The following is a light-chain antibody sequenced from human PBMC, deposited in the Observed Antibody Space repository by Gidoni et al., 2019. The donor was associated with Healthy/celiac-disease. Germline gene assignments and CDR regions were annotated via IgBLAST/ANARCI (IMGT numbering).Light chain of an antibody. CDR1: QGISSY. V-gene: IGKV1-9*01. CDR3: QQLNSYPP. Sequence: DIQLTQSPSFLSASVGDRVTITCRASQGISSYLAWYQQKPGKAPKLLIYAASTLQSGVPSRFRGSGSGTEFTLTSSSLQPEDFATYYCQQLNSYPPFXGXTKVEIK. J-gene: IGKJ4*01. CDR2: AAS.